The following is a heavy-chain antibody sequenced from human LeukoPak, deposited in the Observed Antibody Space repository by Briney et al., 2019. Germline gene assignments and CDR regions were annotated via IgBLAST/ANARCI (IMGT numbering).Heavy chain of an antibody. V-gene: IGHV3-7*01. CDR1: GFTFTSYW. D-gene: IGHD3-22*01. J-gene: IGHJ4*02. Sequence: GGSLRLSCAASGFTFTSYWMTWVRQAPGKGLEWVANIKHVGSENYYVDSVKGRFTISRDNAKNSLYLQMNSLRAEGTAVYYCARDLRVYYDSSGPAAYWGQGTLVTVSS. CDR3: ARDLRVYYDSSGPAAY. CDR2: IKHVGSEN.